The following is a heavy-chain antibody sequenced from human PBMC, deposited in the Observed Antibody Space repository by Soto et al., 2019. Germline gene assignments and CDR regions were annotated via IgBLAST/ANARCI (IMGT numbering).Heavy chain of an antibody. J-gene: IGHJ3*02. Sequence: EVQLVESGGGLVKPGGSLRLSCAASGFTFSNAWMSWVRQAPGKGLEWVGRIKSKTDGGTTDYSAPVKGRFTISRDDSKNKLYMQMNSLKTEDTAVYYCTTDLSSTAFDIWGQGTMVTVSS. D-gene: IGHD2-2*01. CDR1: GFTFSNAW. CDR2: IKSKTDGGTT. CDR3: TTDLSSTAFDI. V-gene: IGHV3-15*01.